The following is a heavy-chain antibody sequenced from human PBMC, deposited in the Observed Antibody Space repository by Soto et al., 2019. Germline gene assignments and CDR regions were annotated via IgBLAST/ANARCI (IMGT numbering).Heavy chain of an antibody. J-gene: IGHJ6*02. CDR2: FDPEGGAA. CDR1: GHTLTEFS. CDR3: ARDGSRYYDFWSGYYTNHYYYYGMDV. D-gene: IGHD3-3*01. V-gene: IGHV1-24*01. Sequence: ASVKVSCKISGHTLTEFSIHWVRQAPGKGLEWMGGFDPEGGAAIYAQKCHGRVTVTEDKATDTAYMELSSLRSEDTAVYYCARDGSRYYDFWSGYYTNHYYYYGMDVWGQGTTVTVSS.